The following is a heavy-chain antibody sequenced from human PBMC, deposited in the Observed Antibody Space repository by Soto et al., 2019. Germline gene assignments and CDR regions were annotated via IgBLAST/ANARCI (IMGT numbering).Heavy chain of an antibody. CDR3: ARGLVLRFLEWTSMGYYYYYYMDV. Sequence: SETLSLTCTVSGGSISSYYWSWIRQPPGKGLEWVGYIYYSGSTNYNPSLKSRVTISVDTSKNQFSLKLSSVTAADTAVYYCARGLVLRFLEWTSMGYYYYYYMDVWGKGTTVTVSS. J-gene: IGHJ6*03. CDR2: IYYSGST. D-gene: IGHD3-3*01. V-gene: IGHV4-59*01. CDR1: GGSISSYY.